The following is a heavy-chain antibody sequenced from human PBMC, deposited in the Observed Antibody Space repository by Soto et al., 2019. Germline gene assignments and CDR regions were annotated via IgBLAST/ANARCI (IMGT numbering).Heavy chain of an antibody. CDR2: ISKDGSKT. Sequence: PGGSLRLSCAASGFTFSAYGMHWVRQVPGKGLQWVAIISKDGSKTYYEDSVKGRFTISRDNSKNKVYLQIDIVRAADTAVYFCARGKAGPQPYYYCPLDVWGQGTTVTVSS. V-gene: IGHV3-33*01. J-gene: IGHJ6*02. D-gene: IGHD3-10*01. CDR3: ARGKAGPQPYYYCPLDV. CDR1: GFTFSAYG.